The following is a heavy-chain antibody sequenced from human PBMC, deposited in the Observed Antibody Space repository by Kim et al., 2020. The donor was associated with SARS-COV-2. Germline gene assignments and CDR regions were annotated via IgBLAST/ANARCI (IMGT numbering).Heavy chain of an antibody. V-gene: IGHV3-23*01. CDR3: SKDPRSSSSFNP. CDR1: GFTFSSLA. D-gene: IGHD6-13*01. CDR2: ISYHGSGT. J-gene: IGHJ5*02. Sequence: GGSLRLSCAASGFTFSSLAMTWVRQAPGKGLEWVSAISYHGSGTYYADSVKGRFTISRDNSKNTMYLQMNFLRAEDTAGSYCSKDPRSSSSFNPLGQGTL.